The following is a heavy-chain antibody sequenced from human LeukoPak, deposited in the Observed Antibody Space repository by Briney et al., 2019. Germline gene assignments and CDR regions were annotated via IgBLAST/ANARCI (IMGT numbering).Heavy chain of an antibody. D-gene: IGHD6-13*01. CDR3: VKVTGYSSSEDY. V-gene: IGHV3-23*01. Sequence: GGSLRLSCAASGFTFSSYVMTWVRQAPGKGLEWVSAISSSGGSTYYGDSVKGRFTISRDNSKNTLYLQMNSLRVEDTAVYYCVKVTGYSSSEDYWGQGTLSPSPQ. CDR2: ISSSGGST. CDR1: GFTFSSYV. J-gene: IGHJ4*02.